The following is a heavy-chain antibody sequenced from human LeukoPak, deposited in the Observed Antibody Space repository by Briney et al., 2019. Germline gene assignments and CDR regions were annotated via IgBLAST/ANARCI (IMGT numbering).Heavy chain of an antibody. D-gene: IGHD3-22*01. CDR3: ARSAREYYYDSSGYSYFDY. Sequence: SETLSLTCTVSGGSISRYYWSWIREPPGKGREWIGYIYYSGSTNYNPSLKSRVTISVDTSKNQFSLKLSSVTAADTAVYYCARSAREYYYDSSGYSYFDYWGQGTLVTVSS. J-gene: IGHJ4*02. CDR2: IYYSGST. V-gene: IGHV4-59*12. CDR1: GGSISRYY.